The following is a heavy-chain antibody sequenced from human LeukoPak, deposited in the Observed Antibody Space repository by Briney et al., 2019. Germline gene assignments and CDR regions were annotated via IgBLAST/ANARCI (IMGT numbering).Heavy chain of an antibody. Sequence: GASVKVSCKASGYTFTGYYMHWVRQAPGQGLEWMGWINPNSGGTNYAQKFQGRVTMTRDTSTSTVYMELSSLRSEDTAVYYCVRFAVHRRIAVTGQFGLDYWGRGTLVTVSS. CDR1: GYTFTGYY. CDR3: VRFAVHRRIAVTGQFGLDY. V-gene: IGHV1-2*02. D-gene: IGHD6-19*01. J-gene: IGHJ4*02. CDR2: INPNSGGT.